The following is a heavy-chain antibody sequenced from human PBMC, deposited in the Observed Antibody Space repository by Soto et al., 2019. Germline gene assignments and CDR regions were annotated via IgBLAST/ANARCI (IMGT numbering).Heavy chain of an antibody. CDR2: IYYSGTT. V-gene: IGHV4-30-2*01. Sequence: SETLSLTCAVSGGSISSGTYSWTWIRQPPGKDLEWIGYIYYSGTTYSHPSLRSRVTISVDRSKNQFSLKMTSVTAADTAVYYCARGDGYNSNWFDPWGQGTLVTAPQ. D-gene: IGHD5-12*01. J-gene: IGHJ5*02. CDR1: GGSISSGTYS. CDR3: ARGDGYNSNWFDP.